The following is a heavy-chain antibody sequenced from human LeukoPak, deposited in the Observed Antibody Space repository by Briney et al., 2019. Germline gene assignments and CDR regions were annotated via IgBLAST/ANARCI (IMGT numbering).Heavy chain of an antibody. J-gene: IGHJ4*02. D-gene: IGHD3-22*01. CDR1: GFTFSGSA. CDR2: IRSKVNNYAT. CDR3: TRRSGDDSRGYYDY. Sequence: PGGSLRLSCAASGFTFSGSAMHRVRQASGKGLEWVGRIRSKVNNYATAYAASVKGRFTISRDESKNTAYLQMNSLKTEDTAVYYCTRRSGDDSRGYYDYWGQGTLVTVSS. V-gene: IGHV3-73*01.